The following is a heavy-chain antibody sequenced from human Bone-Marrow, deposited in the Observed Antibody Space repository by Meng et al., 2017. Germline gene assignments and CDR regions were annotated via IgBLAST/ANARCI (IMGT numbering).Heavy chain of an antibody. CDR2: IYTSGST. Sequence: HVQLQESGPGLVKPSATLSLTCTVSGGSISSYYWSWIRQPAGKGLEWIGRIYTSGSTNYNPSLKSRVTMSVDTSKNQFSLKLSSVTAADTAVYYCARDGGTMIVVSWFDPWGQGTLVTVSS. CDR1: GGSISSYY. J-gene: IGHJ5*02. CDR3: ARDGGTMIVVSWFDP. V-gene: IGHV4-4*07. D-gene: IGHD3-22*01.